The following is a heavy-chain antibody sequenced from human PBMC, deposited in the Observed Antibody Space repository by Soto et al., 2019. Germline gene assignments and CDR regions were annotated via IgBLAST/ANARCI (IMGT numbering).Heavy chain of an antibody. CDR1: GGSFSGYY. D-gene: IGHD6-13*01. CDR2: INHSGST. J-gene: IGHJ4*02. V-gene: IGHV4-34*01. CDR3: AREGDYGSRRGTDY. Sequence: QVQLQQWGAGLLKPSETLSLTCAVYGGSFSGYYWSWIRQPPGKGLEWIGEINHSGSTNYNPSLKVGVTISVDTSKNQFPLKLGSAPAADTAVYYWAREGDYGSRRGTDYGGQGPLVTASS.